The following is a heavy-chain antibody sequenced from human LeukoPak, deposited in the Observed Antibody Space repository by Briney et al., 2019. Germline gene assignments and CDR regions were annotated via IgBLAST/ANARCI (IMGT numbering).Heavy chain of an antibody. CDR2: ISSSSSYI. Sequence: GGSLRLSCAASGFTFSSYSMNWVRQAPGKGLEWVSSISSSSSYIYYADSVKGRFTISRDNAKNSLYLRMNSLRAEDTAVYYCARDGYYDFWSGYSYYFDYWGQGTLVTVSS. V-gene: IGHV3-21*01. D-gene: IGHD3-3*01. CDR1: GFTFSSYS. CDR3: ARDGYYDFWSGYSYYFDY. J-gene: IGHJ4*02.